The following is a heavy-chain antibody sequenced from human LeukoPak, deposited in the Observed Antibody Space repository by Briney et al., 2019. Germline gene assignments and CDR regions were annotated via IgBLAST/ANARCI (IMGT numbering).Heavy chain of an antibody. V-gene: IGHV3-23*01. CDR3: ARAHSSPRVHYFDC. Sequence: PGGSLRLSCAASGFTFSNYAMTWVRQAPGKGLEWVAHISTSGGSTYCADSVKGRFTISRDNSKHTLYLQLNSLRADDTAIYYCARAHSSPRVHYFDCWGQGTLVAVSS. CDR2: ISTSGGST. J-gene: IGHJ4*02. CDR1: GFTFSNYA.